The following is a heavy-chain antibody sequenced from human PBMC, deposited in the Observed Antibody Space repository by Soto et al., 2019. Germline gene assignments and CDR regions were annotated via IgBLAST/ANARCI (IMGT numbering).Heavy chain of an antibody. Sequence: SETLSLTCSVSGGSISSSSYYWGWIRQPPGKGLEWIGSIYRSGYIYDNPSFRSRVTISVDTSTGQFSLKLSSVTAADTAVYYCARLNGYCVSTGCHGYYGMDVWGQGTTVTVSS. D-gene: IGHD2-2*03. CDR3: ARLNGYCVSTGCHGYYGMDV. J-gene: IGHJ6*02. CDR2: IYRSGYI. CDR1: GGSISSSSYY. V-gene: IGHV4-39*01.